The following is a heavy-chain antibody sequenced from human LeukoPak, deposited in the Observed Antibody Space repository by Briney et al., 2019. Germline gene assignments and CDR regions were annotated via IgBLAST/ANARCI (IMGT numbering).Heavy chain of an antibody. J-gene: IGHJ4*02. CDR2: ISAYNGNT. D-gene: IGHD3-10*01. CDR3: ARVSITMVRGVIIYYFDY. Sequence: ASVKVSCKASGGTFSSYAISWVRQAPGQGLEWMGWISAYNGNTNYAQKLQGRVTMTTDTSTSTAYMELRSLRSDDTAVYYCARVSITMVRGVIIYYFDYWGQGTLVTVSS. V-gene: IGHV1-18*01. CDR1: GGTFSSYA.